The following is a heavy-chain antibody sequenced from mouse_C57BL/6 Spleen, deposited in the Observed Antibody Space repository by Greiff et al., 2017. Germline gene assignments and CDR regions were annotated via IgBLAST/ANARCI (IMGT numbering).Heavy chain of an antibody. CDR1: GYTFTDYY. J-gene: IGHJ4*01. Sequence: VQLQQSGPELVKPGASVKISCKASGYTFTDYYMNWVKQSHGKSLAWIGDINPNNGGTSYNQKFKGKATLTVDKSSSTAYMELRSLTSEDSAVYYCARKGAITTVGGAMDYWGQGTSVTVSS. CDR3: ARKGAITTVGGAMDY. D-gene: IGHD1-1*01. CDR2: INPNNGGT. V-gene: IGHV1-26*01.